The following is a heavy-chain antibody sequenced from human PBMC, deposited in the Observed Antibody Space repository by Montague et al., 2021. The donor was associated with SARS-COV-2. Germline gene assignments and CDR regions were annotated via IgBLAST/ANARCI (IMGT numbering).Heavy chain of an antibody. D-gene: IGHD2-15*01. Sequence: SETLSLTCAVYGGSFSGYYWSWIRQPPGMGLEWIGGINDGGNTDYNPSLKSRVTLSADTSKRHFSLTLTSLTAVDTSVYYCARRQLGYCDGVGCPLDAFDIWGQGTTVTVSS. CDR1: GGSFSGYY. J-gene: IGHJ3*02. CDR3: ARRQLGYCDGVGCPLDAFDI. V-gene: IGHV4-34*01. CDR2: INDGGNT.